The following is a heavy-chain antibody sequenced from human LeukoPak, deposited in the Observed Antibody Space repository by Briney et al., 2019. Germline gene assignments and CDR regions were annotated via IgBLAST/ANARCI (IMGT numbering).Heavy chain of an antibody. Sequence: ASVKVSCKASGGTFSSYAISWVRQAPGQGLEWMGGIIPIFGTANYAQKFQGRVTITADKSTSTAYMELSSLRSEDTAVYYCARGVTRSGYYYYYYYMDVWGKGTTVTVSS. D-gene: IGHD3-22*01. CDR2: IIPIFGTA. CDR1: GGTFSSYA. V-gene: IGHV1-69*06. J-gene: IGHJ6*03. CDR3: ARGVTRSGYYYYYYYMDV.